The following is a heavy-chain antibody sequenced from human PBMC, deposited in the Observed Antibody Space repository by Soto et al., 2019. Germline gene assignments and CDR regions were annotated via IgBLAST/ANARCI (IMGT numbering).Heavy chain of an antibody. D-gene: IGHD2-15*01. CDR2: ISSSSSYI. Sequence: GGSLRLSCAASGFTFSSYSMNWVRQAPGKGLEWVSSISSSSSYIYYADSVKGRFTISRDNAKNSLYLQMNSLRAEDTAVYYCARDLGPDILVVDAFDIWGQGTMVTVSS. CDR1: GFTFSSYS. V-gene: IGHV3-21*01. CDR3: ARDLGPDILVVDAFDI. J-gene: IGHJ3*02.